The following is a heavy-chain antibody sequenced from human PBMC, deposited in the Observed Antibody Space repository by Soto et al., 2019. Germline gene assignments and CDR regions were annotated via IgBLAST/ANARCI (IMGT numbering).Heavy chain of an antibody. CDR1: GGSISSGGYS. Sequence: QLQLQESGSGLVKPSQTLSLTCAVSGGSISSGGYSWSWIRQPPGKGLEWIGYIYHSGSTYYNPSLKSRVTIAVDRSKNQFSLKLSSVTAADTAVYYCAFSLGSSWSFDYWGQGTLVTVSS. J-gene: IGHJ4*02. CDR3: AFSLGSSWSFDY. V-gene: IGHV4-30-2*01. D-gene: IGHD6-13*01. CDR2: IYHSGST.